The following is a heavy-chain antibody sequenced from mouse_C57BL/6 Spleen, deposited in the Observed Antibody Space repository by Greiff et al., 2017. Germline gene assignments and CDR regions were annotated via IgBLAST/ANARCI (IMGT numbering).Heavy chain of an antibody. Sequence: EVKLVESGGGLVKPGGSLKLSCAASGFTFSDYGMHWVRQAPEKGLEWVAYISSGSSTIYYADTVKGRFTISRDNAKNTLFLQMTSLRSEDTAMYYCASSIYYDYDDYAMDYWGQGTSVTVSS. CDR2: ISSGSSTI. CDR3: ASSIYYDYDDYAMDY. CDR1: GFTFSDYG. J-gene: IGHJ4*01. V-gene: IGHV5-17*01. D-gene: IGHD2-4*01.